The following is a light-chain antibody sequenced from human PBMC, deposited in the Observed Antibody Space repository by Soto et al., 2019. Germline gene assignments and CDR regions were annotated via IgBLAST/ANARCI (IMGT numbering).Light chain of an antibody. J-gene: IGKJ1*01. CDR3: VQRSTWPWT. CDR2: DTF. Sequence: IVLTQSPATLSLSPGARDTLSCRAGQSVSNYLAWYQQKPGQAPRLLIYDTFNRATGSPARFSGSGSGTDFKLTISSLEPEDLAVYFCVQRSTWPWTSGQGTKVQIK. CDR1: QSVSNY. V-gene: IGKV3-11*01.